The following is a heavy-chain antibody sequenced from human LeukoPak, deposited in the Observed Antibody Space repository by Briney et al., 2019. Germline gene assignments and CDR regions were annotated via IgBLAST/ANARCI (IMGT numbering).Heavy chain of an antibody. J-gene: IGHJ6*02. D-gene: IGHD3-3*01. Sequence: ASVKVSCKASGGTFSSYAISWVRQAPGQGLEWMGGIIPIFGTANYAQKFQGRVTITADESTSTAYMELRSLRSDDTAVYYCATLGDVLRLFPLISLDGMDVWGQGTTVTVSS. CDR3: ATLGDVLRLFPLISLDGMDV. CDR1: GGTFSSYA. CDR2: IIPIFGTA. V-gene: IGHV1-69*13.